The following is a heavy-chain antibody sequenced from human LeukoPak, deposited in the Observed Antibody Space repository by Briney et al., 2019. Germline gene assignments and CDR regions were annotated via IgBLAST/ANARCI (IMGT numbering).Heavy chain of an antibody. Sequence: SQTLSLTCTVSGGSISSGSYYWSWIRQPAGKGLEWIGRIYTSGSTNYNPSLKSRVTISVDTSKNQFSLKLTSVTAADTAVYYCASAERDYYHSTGYEPHDAFDIWGQGTMATVSS. V-gene: IGHV4-61*02. CDR2: IYTSGST. D-gene: IGHD3-22*01. CDR1: GGSISSGSYY. J-gene: IGHJ3*02. CDR3: ASAERDYYHSTGYEPHDAFDI.